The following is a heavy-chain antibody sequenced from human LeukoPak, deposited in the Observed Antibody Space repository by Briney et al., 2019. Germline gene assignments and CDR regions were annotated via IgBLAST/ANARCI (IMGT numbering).Heavy chain of an antibody. D-gene: IGHD3-10*01. CDR2: ISAYNGNT. CDR1: GYTFTSYG. J-gene: IGHJ5*02. V-gene: IGHV1-18*01. Sequence: GASVKVSCKASGYTFTSYGISWVRQAPGQGLEWMGWISAYNGNTNYAQKLQGRVTMTTDTSTSTAYMELRSLRSDDTAVYYCASHQGGWFGEPPWFDPWGQGTLVTVSS. CDR3: ASHQGGWFGEPPWFDP.